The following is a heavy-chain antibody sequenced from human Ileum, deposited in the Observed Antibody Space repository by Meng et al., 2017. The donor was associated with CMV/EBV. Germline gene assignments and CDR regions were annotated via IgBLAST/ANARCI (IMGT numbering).Heavy chain of an antibody. J-gene: IGHJ5*01. CDR1: GFRFSAYW. V-gene: IGHV3-74*01. CDR2: ISSDGTSV. CDR3: ARGGVVLAASSDS. D-gene: IGHD2-2*01. Sequence: EVQLEESGGGLVQPGGSLRRSCAASGFRFSAYWMNWVRQAPGKGLVWVSRISSDGTSVAYADSLKGRFTISRDNAKDTLYLQMNSLRAEDTAVYYCARGGVVLAASSDSWGQGTLVTVSS.